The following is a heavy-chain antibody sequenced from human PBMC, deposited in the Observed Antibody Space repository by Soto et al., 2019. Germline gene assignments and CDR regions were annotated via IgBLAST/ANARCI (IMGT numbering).Heavy chain of an antibody. CDR1: GGTFSSYA. CDR2: IIPIFGTA. V-gene: IGHV1-69*13. Sequence: GASVKVSCKASGGTFSSYAISWVRQAPGQGLEWMGGIIPIFGTANYAQKFQGRVTITADESTSTAYMELSSLRSEDTAVYYCARCKQLLYGYYGMDVWGQGTKVTVSS. J-gene: IGHJ6*02. CDR3: ARCKQLLYGYYGMDV. D-gene: IGHD2-2*02.